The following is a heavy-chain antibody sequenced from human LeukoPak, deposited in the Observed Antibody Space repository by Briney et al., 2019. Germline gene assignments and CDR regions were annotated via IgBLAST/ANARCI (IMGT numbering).Heavy chain of an antibody. CDR1: GFTFSNYA. CDR3: ARVWFGEFAYFDY. V-gene: IGHV3-23*01. Sequence: GGSLRLSCAASGFTFSNYAMSWVRQAPGKGLEWVSAISGSGGSTYYADSVKGRLTISRDSSKNTLYLQMNSLRAEDTAVYYCARVWFGEFAYFDYWGQGTLVTVSS. J-gene: IGHJ4*02. CDR2: ISGSGGST. D-gene: IGHD3-10*01.